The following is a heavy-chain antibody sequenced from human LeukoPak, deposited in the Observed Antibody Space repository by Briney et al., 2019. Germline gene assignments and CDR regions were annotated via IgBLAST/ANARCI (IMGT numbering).Heavy chain of an antibody. V-gene: IGHV3-21*01. Sequence: PGGSLRLSCAASGFTFSSYSMNWVRQAPGQGLEWVSSISSSSSYIYYADSVKGRFTISRDNAKNSLYLQMNSLRAEDTAVYYCAREVNWNDFDYWGQGTLVTVSS. D-gene: IGHD1-1*01. J-gene: IGHJ4*02. CDR2: ISSSSSYI. CDR1: GFTFSSYS. CDR3: AREVNWNDFDY.